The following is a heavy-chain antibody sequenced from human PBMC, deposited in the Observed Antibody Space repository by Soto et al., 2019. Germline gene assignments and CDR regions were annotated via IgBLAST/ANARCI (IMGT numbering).Heavy chain of an antibody. J-gene: IGHJ4*02. CDR1: GYTFTGYY. Sequence: QVQLVQSGAEVKKPGASVKVSCKASGYTFTGYYIHWVRQAPGQGLEWMGWINPNSGGTSYAHKFQGWVTMTRDTSINTAYMELSRLKSADTAVYYCARARTHLDIAADPYSAYWGQGTLVTASS. CDR2: INPNSGGT. D-gene: IGHD6-25*01. CDR3: ARARTHLDIAADPYSAY. V-gene: IGHV1-2*04.